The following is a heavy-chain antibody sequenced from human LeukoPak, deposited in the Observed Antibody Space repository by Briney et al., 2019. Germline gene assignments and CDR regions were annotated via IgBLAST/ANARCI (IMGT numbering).Heavy chain of an antibody. CDR3: AREQKEWLRCRDY. D-gene: IGHD5-12*01. Sequence: ASVKVSCKASGYTFTGYYMHWVRQAPGQGLEWMGLINPNSGGTNYAQKFQGRVTMTRDTSISTAYMELSRLRSDDTAVYYCAREQKEWLRCRDYWGQGNLVTVSS. J-gene: IGHJ4*02. V-gene: IGHV1-2*02. CDR1: GYTFTGYY. CDR2: INPNSGGT.